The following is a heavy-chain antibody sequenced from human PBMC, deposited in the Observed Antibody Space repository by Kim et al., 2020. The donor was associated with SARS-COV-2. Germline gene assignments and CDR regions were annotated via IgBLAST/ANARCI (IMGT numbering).Heavy chain of an antibody. D-gene: IGHD6-19*01. Sequence: GGSLRLSCAASGFTFSSYAMSWVRQAPGKGLEWVSAISGSGGSTYYADSVKGRFTISRDNSKNTLYLQMNSLRAEDTAVYYCAKDLGSSGWYLSDYWGQGTLVTVSS. CDR1: GFTFSSYA. CDR2: ISGSGGST. V-gene: IGHV3-23*01. CDR3: AKDLGSSGWYLSDY. J-gene: IGHJ4*02.